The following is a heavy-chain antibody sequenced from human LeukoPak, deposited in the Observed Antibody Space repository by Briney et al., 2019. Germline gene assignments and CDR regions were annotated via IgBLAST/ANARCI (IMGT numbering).Heavy chain of an antibody. CDR2: ISSSSSYI. CDR1: GFTFSSYS. D-gene: IGHD3-22*01. Sequence: PGGSLRLSCAASGFTFSSYSMNWVRQAPGKGLEWVSSISSSSSYIYYADSVKGRFTISRDNAKNSLYLQMNSLRAEDTAVYYCAREPLYDSSNDAFDIWGQGAMVTVSS. J-gene: IGHJ3*02. CDR3: AREPLYDSSNDAFDI. V-gene: IGHV3-21*01.